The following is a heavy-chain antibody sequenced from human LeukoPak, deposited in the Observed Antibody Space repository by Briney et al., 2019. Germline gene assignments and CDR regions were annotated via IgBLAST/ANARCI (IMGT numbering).Heavy chain of an antibody. CDR1: GGSISSGSYF. CDR2: IYTSGST. D-gene: IGHD3-22*01. V-gene: IGHV4-61*02. J-gene: IGHJ4*02. Sequence: PSETLSLTCTVSGGSISSGSYFWSWIRKPAGKGLEWIGRIYTSGSTNYNPSLKSRVTISVDTSKSQFSLKLSSVTAADTAVYYGARDASGDYNWGQGTLVTVSS. CDR3: ARDASGDYN.